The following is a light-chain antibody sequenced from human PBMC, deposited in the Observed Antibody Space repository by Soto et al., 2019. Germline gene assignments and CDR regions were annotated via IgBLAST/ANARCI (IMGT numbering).Light chain of an antibody. CDR1: SGSIASNY. CDR2: DDN. Sequence: NFMLTQPHSVSEPPGKTVTISCTRSSGSIASNYVQWYQQRPGSAPTSVIYDDNRRASGVPDRFSGSIDSSSNSASLTISGLKTEDEADYYCHSYDSANVIFGGGTKLTVL. V-gene: IGLV6-57*04. J-gene: IGLJ2*01. CDR3: HSYDSANVI.